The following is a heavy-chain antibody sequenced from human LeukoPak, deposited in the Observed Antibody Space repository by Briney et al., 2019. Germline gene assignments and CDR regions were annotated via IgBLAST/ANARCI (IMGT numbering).Heavy chain of an antibody. CDR1: GGSFSGYY. Sequence: PSETLSLTCAVYGGSFSGYYWSWIRQPPGRGLEWIGEINHSGSTNYNPSLKSRVTISVDTSKNQFSLKLSSVTAADTAVYYCTRPSGGYSYDYWGQGTLVTVSS. CDR2: INHSGST. V-gene: IGHV4-34*01. CDR3: TRPSGGYSYDY. J-gene: IGHJ4*02. D-gene: IGHD5-18*01.